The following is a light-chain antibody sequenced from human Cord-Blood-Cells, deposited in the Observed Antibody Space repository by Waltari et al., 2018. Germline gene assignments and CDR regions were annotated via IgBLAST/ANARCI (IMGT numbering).Light chain of an antibody. CDR3: AAWDDSLNGWV. J-gene: IGLJ3*02. V-gene: IGLV1-44*01. CDR2: SNN. Sequence: QPVLTQPPSASVTPGQRLTISCSGSTSNIGSNTVTWYQQLPGTAPKLHIYSNNQRPSGVPDRFSGSKSGTSASLAISGLQSEDEADYYCAAWDDSLNGWVFGGGTKLTVL. CDR1: TSNIGSNT.